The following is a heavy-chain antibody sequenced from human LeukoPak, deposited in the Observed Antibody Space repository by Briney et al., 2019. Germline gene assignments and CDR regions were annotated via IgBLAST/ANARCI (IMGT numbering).Heavy chain of an antibody. D-gene: IGHD4-17*01. CDR2: IYYSGST. Sequence: SEALSLTCTVSGGSVSSGNYYWSWIRQPPGKGLEWIGYIYYSGSTNYNPSLKSRVTISVDTSKNQFSLKLSSVTAADTAVYYCARDNYGDYPSGNYGMDVWGQGTTVTVSS. J-gene: IGHJ6*02. CDR3: ARDNYGDYPSGNYGMDV. CDR1: GGSVSSGNYY. V-gene: IGHV4-61*01.